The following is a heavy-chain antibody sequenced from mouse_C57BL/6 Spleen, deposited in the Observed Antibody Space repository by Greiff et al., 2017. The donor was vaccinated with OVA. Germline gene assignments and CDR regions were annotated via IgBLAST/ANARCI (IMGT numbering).Heavy chain of an antibody. V-gene: IGHV1-80*01. CDR3: ASWGLPWYFDV. Sequence: VQLQESGAELVKPGASVKISCKASGYAFSSYWMNWVKQRPGKGLEWIGQIYPGDGDTNYNGKFKGKATLTADKSSSTAYMQLSSLTSEDSAVYFCASWGLPWYFDVWGTGTTVTVSS. D-gene: IGHD2-4*01. CDR2: IYPGDGDT. J-gene: IGHJ1*03. CDR1: GYAFSSYW.